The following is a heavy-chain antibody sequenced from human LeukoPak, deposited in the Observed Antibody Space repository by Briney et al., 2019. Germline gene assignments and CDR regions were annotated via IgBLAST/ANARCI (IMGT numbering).Heavy chain of an antibody. V-gene: IGHV3-21*01. D-gene: IGHD6-13*01. CDR1: GFTFSSYE. J-gene: IGHJ4*02. CDR2: ISSSSSYI. CDR3: ARVSQVLAAADY. Sequence: PGGSLRLSCAASGFTFSSYEMNWVRQAPGKGLEWVSSISSSSSYIYYADSVKGRFTISRDNAKNSLYLQMNSLRAEDTAVYYCARVSQVLAAADYWGQGTLVTVSS.